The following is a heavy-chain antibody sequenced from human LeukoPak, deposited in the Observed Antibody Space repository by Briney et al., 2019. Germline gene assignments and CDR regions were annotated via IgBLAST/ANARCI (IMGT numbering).Heavy chain of an antibody. V-gene: IGHV4-39*01. D-gene: IGHD1-26*01. CDR2: IYYSGST. Sequence: SETLSLTCTVSGGSISSSSYYWGWIRQPPGKGLEWIGSIYYSGSTYYNPSLKSRVTISVDTSKNQFSLKLSSVTAADTAVYYCARRRGGATTIFDYWGQGTLVTVSS. CDR3: ARRRGGATTIFDY. CDR1: GGSISSSSYY. J-gene: IGHJ4*02.